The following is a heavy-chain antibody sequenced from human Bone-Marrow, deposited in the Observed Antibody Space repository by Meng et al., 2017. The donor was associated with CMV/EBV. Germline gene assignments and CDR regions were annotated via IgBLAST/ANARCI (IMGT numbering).Heavy chain of an antibody. D-gene: IGHD6-19*01. CDR2: INPNSGGT. CDR3: ARMYSSGWYSFYYYYGMDV. CDR1: GYTFTGYY. Sequence: ASVKVSCKASGYTFTGYYMHWVRQAPGQGLEWMGWINPNSGGTNYAQKFQGRVTMTRDTSISTAYMELSRLRSDDTAVYYCARMYSSGWYSFYYYYGMDVWGQGPTVTGYS. J-gene: IGHJ6*01. V-gene: IGHV1-2*02.